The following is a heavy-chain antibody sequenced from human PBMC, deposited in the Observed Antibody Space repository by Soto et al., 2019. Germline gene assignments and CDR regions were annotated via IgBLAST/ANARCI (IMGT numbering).Heavy chain of an antibody. V-gene: IGHV1-18*01. CDR1: GYTFSNFG. Sequence: QVQLVQSGVEVRKPGASVKVSCKASGYTFSNFGISWMRQAPGQGPEWLGWISGYDGHTNYAQKFQCRVTMTTDTSTSTAYMELRSLKAGDTAVYYCARDSGYHAAWGQGTLITVSS. D-gene: IGHD5-12*01. CDR3: ARDSGYHAA. J-gene: IGHJ5*02. CDR2: ISGYDGHT.